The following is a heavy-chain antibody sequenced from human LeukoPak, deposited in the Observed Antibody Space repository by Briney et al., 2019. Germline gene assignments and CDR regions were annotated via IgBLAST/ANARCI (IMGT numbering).Heavy chain of an antibody. CDR3: ARWGVGWLQFSDAFDI. Sequence: ASVKVSCKASGYTFTSYYMHWVRQAPGQGLEWMGIINPSGGSTSYAQKFQGRVTMTRDMSTSTVYMELSSLRSEDTAVYYCARWGVGWLQFSDAFDIWGQGTMVTVSS. CDR1: GYTFTSYY. V-gene: IGHV1-46*01. J-gene: IGHJ3*02. D-gene: IGHD5-24*01. CDR2: INPSGGST.